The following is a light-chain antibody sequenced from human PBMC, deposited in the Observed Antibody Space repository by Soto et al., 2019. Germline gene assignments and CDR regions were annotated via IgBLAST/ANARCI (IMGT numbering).Light chain of an antibody. J-gene: IGKJ1*01. V-gene: IGKV3-15*01. CDR3: QQYSNWWT. Sequence: TQCPATLSVSPAARATLSCRASQSVSSKLAWYQQKPGQAPRLVIYGACTRAADIPARFSGSASGKDFPLTISSLQSEDFAVYYCQQYSNWWTFGQGTKVDIK. CDR1: QSVSSK. CDR2: GAC.